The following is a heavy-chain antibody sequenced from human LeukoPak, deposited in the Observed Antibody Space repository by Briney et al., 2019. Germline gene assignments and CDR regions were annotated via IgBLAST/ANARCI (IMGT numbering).Heavy chain of an antibody. Sequence: GGSLRLSFAASGFTFSSYRMNWVRPAPGKRLEWVAYISISSSTIYYPDPVKGRFTISRDNAKKSLYLQMNSLRAEDTAVYYCARYRSGYYFDYWGQGPLVSVSS. CDR1: GFTFSSYR. CDR3: ARYRSGYYFDY. D-gene: IGHD3-10*01. J-gene: IGHJ4*02. V-gene: IGHV3-48*01. CDR2: ISISSSTI.